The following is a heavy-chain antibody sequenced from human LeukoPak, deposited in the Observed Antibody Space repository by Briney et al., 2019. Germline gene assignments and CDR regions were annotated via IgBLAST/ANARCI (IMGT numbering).Heavy chain of an antibody. D-gene: IGHD1-7*01. CDR3: ARDLSSTANWELDY. CDR1: GGTFTDYF. J-gene: IGHJ4*02. Sequence: ASVKVSCKASGGTFTDYFCHWVRQAPGPGLEWMGRINLNSGVIEYAQQFQGRVTMTRDKSISTAYMELSRLTSDDTAVYYCARDLSSTANWELDYWGQGTLVTVSS. CDR2: INLNSGVI. V-gene: IGHV1-2*06.